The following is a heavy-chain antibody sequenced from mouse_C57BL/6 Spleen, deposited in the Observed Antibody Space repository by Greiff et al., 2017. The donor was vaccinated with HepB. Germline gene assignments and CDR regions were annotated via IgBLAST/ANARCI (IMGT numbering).Heavy chain of an antibody. D-gene: IGHD2-1*01. V-gene: IGHV1-55*01. CDR3: AREGYYGNYDAMDY. Sequence: VQLQQSGAELVKPGASVKMSCKASGYTFTSYWITWVKQRPGQGLEWIGDIYPGSGSTNYNEKFKSKATLTVDTSSSTAYMQLSSLTSEDSAVYYCAREGYYGNYDAMDYWGQGTSVTVSS. CDR2: IYPGSGST. CDR1: GYTFTSYW. J-gene: IGHJ4*01.